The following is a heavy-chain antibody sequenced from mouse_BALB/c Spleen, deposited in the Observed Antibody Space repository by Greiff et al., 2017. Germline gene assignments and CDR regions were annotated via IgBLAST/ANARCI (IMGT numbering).Heavy chain of an antibody. J-gene: IGHJ4*01. CDR1: GYTFSSYW. CDR2: ILPGSGST. CDR3: ARGTYYYGSSGYAMDY. Sequence: VKLQESGAELMKPGASVKISCKATGYTFSSYWIEWVKQRPGHGLEWIGEILPGSGSTNYNEKFKGKATFTADTSSNTAYMQLSSLTSEDSAVYYCARGTYYYGSSGYAMDYWGQGTSVTVSS. V-gene: IGHV1-9*01. D-gene: IGHD1-1*01.